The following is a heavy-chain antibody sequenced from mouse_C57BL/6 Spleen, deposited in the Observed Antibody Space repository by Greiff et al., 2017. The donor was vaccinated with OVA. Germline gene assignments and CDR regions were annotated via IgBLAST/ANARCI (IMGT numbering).Heavy chain of an antibody. CDR1: GFTFTDYY. Sequence: EVKLQESGGGLVQPGGSLSLSCAASGFTFTDYYMSWVRQPPGKALEWLGFIRNKANGYTTEYSASVKGRFTISRDNSQSILYLQMNALRAEDSATYYCARSLNWAYAMDYWGQGTSVTVSS. J-gene: IGHJ4*01. D-gene: IGHD4-1*01. CDR3: ARSLNWAYAMDY. V-gene: IGHV7-3*01. CDR2: IRNKANGYTT.